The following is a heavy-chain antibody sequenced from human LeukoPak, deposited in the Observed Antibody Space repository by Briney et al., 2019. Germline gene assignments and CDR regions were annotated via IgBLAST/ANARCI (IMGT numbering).Heavy chain of an antibody. CDR3: ATGRSNDYVWGSYSS. CDR1: GYTFTSYG. Sequence: ASVKVSCKASGYTFTSYGISWVRQAPGQGLEWMGWISAYNGNTNYAQKLQGRVTMTTDTSTDTAYMELSSLRSEDTAVYYCATGRSNDYVWGSYSSWGQGTLVTVSS. V-gene: IGHV1-18*01. D-gene: IGHD3-16*01. CDR2: ISAYNGNT. J-gene: IGHJ4*02.